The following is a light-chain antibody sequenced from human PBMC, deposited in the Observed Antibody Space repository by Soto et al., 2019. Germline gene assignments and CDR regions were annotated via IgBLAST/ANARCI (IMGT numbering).Light chain of an antibody. CDR3: QQYYSFPLT. Sequence: LLTQSQSSLSATVGDRVTITCRASQGIDTSLAWYQQKPGKAPKLLIYAASNFQSGVPSRFSGSGSGTEFTLTISSLQPDDFATYYCQQYYSFPLTFGGGTKVDIK. J-gene: IGKJ4*01. CDR1: QGIDTS. V-gene: IGKV1-9*01. CDR2: AAS.